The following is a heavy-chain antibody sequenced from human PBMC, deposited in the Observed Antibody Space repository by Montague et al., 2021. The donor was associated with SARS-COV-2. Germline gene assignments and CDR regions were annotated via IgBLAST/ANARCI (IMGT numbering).Heavy chain of an antibody. D-gene: IGHD3-3*01. J-gene: IGHJ3*02. CDR3: ARTNYDFWRGHQRGGAFDI. CDR1: GGSISSSDYY. V-gene: IGHV4-39*01. Sequence: SETLSLTCTVSGGSISSSDYYWGWIRQPPGKGLEWIGSLFYSVNTYYNPSLKSRVTISVDTSTNQFSLKLSSVTAADTAVYYCARTNYDFWRGHQRGGAFDIWGQGTMVTVSS. CDR2: LFYSVNT.